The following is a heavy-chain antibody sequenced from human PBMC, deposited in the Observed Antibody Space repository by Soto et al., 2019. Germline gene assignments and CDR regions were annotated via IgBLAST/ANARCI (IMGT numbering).Heavy chain of an antibody. CDR3: AKDRDWNWFDP. Sequence: QVQLVESGGGVVQPGRSLRLSCAASGFTFSSYGMHWVRQAPGKGLEWVAVISYDGSNKYYADSVKGRFTISRDNSKNTLYLQMNSMRDEDTAVYYCAKDRDWNWFDPWGQGTLVTVSS. CDR2: ISYDGSNK. V-gene: IGHV3-30*18. CDR1: GFTFSSYG. J-gene: IGHJ5*02. D-gene: IGHD3-9*01.